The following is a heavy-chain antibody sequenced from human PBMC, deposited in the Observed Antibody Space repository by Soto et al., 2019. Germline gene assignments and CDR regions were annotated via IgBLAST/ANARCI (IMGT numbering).Heavy chain of an antibody. CDR3: ARYRPALDV. Sequence: QVQLQESGPGQVKASETLSLTCIVSGASISSYYWGWIRQPPGKGLEWIGYMYSSGTSNYNPSLKSRVTISVDTSKNQVFLKVLSVTAADTAVYYCARYRPALDVWGQGTTITVSS. CDR1: GASISSYY. D-gene: IGHD4-4*01. CDR2: MYSSGTS. V-gene: IGHV4-59*08. J-gene: IGHJ6*02.